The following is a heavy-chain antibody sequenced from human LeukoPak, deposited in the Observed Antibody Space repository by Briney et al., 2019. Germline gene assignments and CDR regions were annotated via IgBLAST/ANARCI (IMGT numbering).Heavy chain of an antibody. CDR3: AKDVGGPLADAFDI. V-gene: IGHV3-9*03. J-gene: IGHJ3*02. Sequence: PGRSLRLFCAASGYTFRDYDMFWLRQAPGKGLEGVSRYRWDSSSVAYADSVKGRFTISRDNAKNSLYLQMNSLRAEDMALYYCAKDVGGPLADAFDIWGQGTMVPVSS. CDR1: GYTFRDYD. D-gene: IGHD2-15*01. CDR2: YRWDSSSV.